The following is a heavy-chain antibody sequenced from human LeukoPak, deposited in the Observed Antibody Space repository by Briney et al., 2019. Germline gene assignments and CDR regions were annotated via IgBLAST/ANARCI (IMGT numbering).Heavy chain of an antibody. CDR3: ARDLRAVAGPAPM. D-gene: IGHD6-19*01. Sequence: SETLSLTCTVSGDSLSSYYWSWIRQPAGKGLEWIGRIYTSGSTNYNPSLKSRVTMSVDTSKNQFSLKLSSVTAAGTAVYYCARDLRAVAGPAPMWGQGTLVTVSS. V-gene: IGHV4-4*07. CDR2: IYTSGST. CDR1: GDSLSSYY. J-gene: IGHJ4*02.